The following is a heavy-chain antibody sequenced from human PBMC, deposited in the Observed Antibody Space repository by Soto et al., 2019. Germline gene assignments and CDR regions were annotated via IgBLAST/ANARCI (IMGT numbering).Heavy chain of an antibody. V-gene: IGHV1-69*08. CDR1: GGTFASLS. D-gene: IGHD2-8*01. Sequence: QVQLEQSGAEVKKPGSSVKVSCRASGGTFASLSINWVRQAPGQGLEWMGRIIPAVGAGSYPQKFQGRVTITADESTRTAYMEVRSLRFDDTAVYYCERMVQSSWFDSWGQGTLVTVSS. CDR2: IIPAVGAG. J-gene: IGHJ5*01. CDR3: ERMVQSSWFDS.